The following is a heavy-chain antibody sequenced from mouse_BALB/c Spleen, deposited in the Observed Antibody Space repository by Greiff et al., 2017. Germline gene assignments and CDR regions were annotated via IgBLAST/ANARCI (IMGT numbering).Heavy chain of an antibody. CDR2: INPSSGYT. V-gene: IGHV1-4*01. CDR3: ARYVPVYYGYEN. J-gene: IGHJ2*01. CDR1: GYTFTSYT. Sequence: QVQLQQSGAELARPGASVKMSCKASGYTFTSYTMHWVKQRPGQGLEWIGYINPSSGYTNYNQKFKDKATLTADKSSSTAYMQLSSLTSEDSAVYYCARYVPVYYGYENWRQGTTLTVSS. D-gene: IGHD1-2*01.